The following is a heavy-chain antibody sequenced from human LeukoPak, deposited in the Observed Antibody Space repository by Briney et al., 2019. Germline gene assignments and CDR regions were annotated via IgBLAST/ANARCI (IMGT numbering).Heavy chain of an antibody. CDR2: ISAYYGNT. D-gene: IGHD6-13*01. CDR3: ARVSPEGDSSSWYPGWFYP. Sequence: ASVKVSCKASGYTFTSYGISWVRQAPGRGLEWMGWISAYYGNTNYAQKLQGRVTMTTDTSTSTAYMELRSLRSDDTAVYYCARVSPEGDSSSWYPGWFYPWGQGTLVTVSS. CDR1: GYTFTSYG. V-gene: IGHV1-18*01. J-gene: IGHJ5*02.